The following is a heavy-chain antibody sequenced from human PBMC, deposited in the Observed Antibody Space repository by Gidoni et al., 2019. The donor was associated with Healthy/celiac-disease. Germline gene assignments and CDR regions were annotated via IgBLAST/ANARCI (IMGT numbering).Heavy chain of an antibody. CDR2: ISGSGGST. Sequence: EVQLLESGGGLVQPGGSLRRSCAASGFTFSSYAMSWVRQAPGKGLEWVSAISGSGGSTYYADSVKGRFTISRDNSKNTLYLQMNSLRAEDTAVYYCAKDYYDSSGYYAYYFDYWGQGTLVTVSS. V-gene: IGHV3-23*01. D-gene: IGHD3-22*01. CDR1: GFTFSSYA. J-gene: IGHJ4*02. CDR3: AKDYYDSSGYYAYYFDY.